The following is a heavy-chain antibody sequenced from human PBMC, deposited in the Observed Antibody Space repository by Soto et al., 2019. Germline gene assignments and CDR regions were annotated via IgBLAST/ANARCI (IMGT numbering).Heavy chain of an antibody. J-gene: IGHJ4*02. CDR1: NGSISNYY. CDR2: VYYSGST. D-gene: IGHD2-2*01. Sequence: QVRLQESGPGLVKPSETLSLTCTVSNGSISNYYWTWIRQPPGKGLEWIGFVYYSGSTNYNPSLNSRVTISLHTSKNQFSLKLSSVTAADTAVYYCARAPRDAIPDYWGQGTLVTVSS. V-gene: IGHV4-59*01. CDR3: ARAPRDAIPDY.